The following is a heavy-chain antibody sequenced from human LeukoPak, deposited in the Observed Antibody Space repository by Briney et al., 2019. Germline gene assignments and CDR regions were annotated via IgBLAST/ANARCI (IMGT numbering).Heavy chain of an antibody. CDR3: ARDQWLDY. J-gene: IGHJ4*02. V-gene: IGHV3-48*01. D-gene: IGHD6-19*01. Sequence: GGSLRLSCAASGFTFSGYIMNWVRQAPGKGLEWVSFISSTSNTIYYADSVRGRFTVSRDNAKNSLYLQMNSLRAEDTAVYYCARDQWLDYWGQGTLVTVSS. CDR2: ISSTSNTI. CDR1: GFTFSGYI.